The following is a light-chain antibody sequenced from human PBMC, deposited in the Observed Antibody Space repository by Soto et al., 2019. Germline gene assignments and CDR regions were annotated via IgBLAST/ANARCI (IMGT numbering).Light chain of an antibody. V-gene: IGLV3-21*02. CDR2: DDS. Sequence: SYELTQPPSVSVAPRQTATITCGGNNIGSRSVHWYQQKSGQAPVLVVFDDSVPPSGIPERISGYNSGNTATLTISGVEAGDEADYYCQVLYTNSDHWMFGGGTKLTV. CDR1: NIGSRS. CDR3: QVLYTNSDHWM. J-gene: IGLJ3*02.